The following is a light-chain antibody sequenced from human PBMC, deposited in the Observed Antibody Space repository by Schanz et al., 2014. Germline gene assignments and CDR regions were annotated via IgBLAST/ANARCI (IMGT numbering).Light chain of an antibody. CDR3: CSYAGRYTWV. Sequence: QSALTQPRSVSGSPGQSVTISCTGTSSDVGGYNYVSWYQQHPGKAPKLMIYDVSKRPSGVPDRFSGSKSGNTASLTISGLYAEDEADYYCCSYAGRYTWVFGGGTKLIVL. CDR1: SSDVGGYNY. CDR2: DVS. V-gene: IGLV2-11*01. J-gene: IGLJ3*02.